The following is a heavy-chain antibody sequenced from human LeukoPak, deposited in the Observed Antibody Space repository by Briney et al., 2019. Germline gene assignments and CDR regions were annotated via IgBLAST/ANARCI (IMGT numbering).Heavy chain of an antibody. Sequence: PGGSLRLSCAASGFTFSSYAMSWVRQAPGKGLEWVSAISGSGGSTYYADSVKGRFTVSRDNANSSLYLQLNSLRAEDTAFYYCVRAVGGWLGDKTYDYWGQGTLVTVSS. CDR1: GFTFSSYA. CDR3: VRAVGGWLGDKTYDY. CDR2: ISGSGGST. D-gene: IGHD5-24*01. J-gene: IGHJ4*02. V-gene: IGHV3-23*01.